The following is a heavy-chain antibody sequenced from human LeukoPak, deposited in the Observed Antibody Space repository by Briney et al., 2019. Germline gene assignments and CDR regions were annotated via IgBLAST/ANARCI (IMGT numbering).Heavy chain of an antibody. J-gene: IGHJ5*02. V-gene: IGHV4-34*01. CDR1: GGSFSGYY. CDR2: INHSGST. CDR3: ARLGGYCSSTSCLNWFDP. Sequence: SGTLSLTCAVYGGSFSGYYWSWIRQPPGKGLEWIGEINHSGSTNYNPSLKSRVTISVDTSKNQFSLKLSSVTAADTAVYCCARLGGYCSSTSCLNWFDPWGQGTLVTVSS. D-gene: IGHD2-2*03.